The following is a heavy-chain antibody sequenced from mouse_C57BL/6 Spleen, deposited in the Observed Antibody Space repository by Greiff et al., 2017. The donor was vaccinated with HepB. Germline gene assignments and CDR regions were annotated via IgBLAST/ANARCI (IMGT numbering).Heavy chain of an antibody. Sequence: EVKVEESGGGLVQPGGSMKLSCAASGFTFSDAWMDWVRQSPEKGLEWVAEIRNKANNHATYYAESVKGRFTISRDDSKSSVYLQMNSLRAEDTGIYYCTRPDGSGDWYFDVWGTGTTVTVSS. CDR2: IRNKANNHAT. CDR3: TRPDGSGDWYFDV. CDR1: GFTFSDAW. J-gene: IGHJ1*03. D-gene: IGHD1-1*01. V-gene: IGHV6-6*01.